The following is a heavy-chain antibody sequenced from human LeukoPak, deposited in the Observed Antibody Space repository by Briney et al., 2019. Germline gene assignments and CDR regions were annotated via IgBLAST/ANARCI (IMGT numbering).Heavy chain of an antibody. J-gene: IGHJ6*03. Sequence: SETLSLTCAVYGGSFSGYYWGWIRQPPGKGLEWIGTIYYSGTTYYNPSLKSRVTISLDTSKNQFSLRLSSVTAADTAIYYCARDFSSSSTVYYYYYMDVWGKGTTVTVSS. CDR3: ARDFSSSSTVYYYYYMDV. CDR1: GGSFSGYY. D-gene: IGHD6-6*01. V-gene: IGHV4-34*01. CDR2: IYYSGTT.